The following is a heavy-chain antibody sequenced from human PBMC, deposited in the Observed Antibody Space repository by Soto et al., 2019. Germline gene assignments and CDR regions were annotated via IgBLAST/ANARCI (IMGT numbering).Heavy chain of an antibody. V-gene: IGHV1-46*01. CDR3: ARDGERDTGLNFYYYLHGMDA. J-gene: IGHJ6*02. D-gene: IGHD1-1*01. CDR1: GYTLTRYC. Sequence: GGSVKVSCKASGYTLTRYCIHWVRQAPGQGLEWMGIINPNSGSTSYAQKFQDRVTMTRDTSTSTVYMELSSLRSEDTAVYYCARDGERDTGLNFYYYLHGMDAWGQGTRVTVSS. CDR2: INPNSGST.